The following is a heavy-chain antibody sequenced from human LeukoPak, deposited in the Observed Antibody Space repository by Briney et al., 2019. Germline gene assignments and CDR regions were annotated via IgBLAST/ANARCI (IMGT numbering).Heavy chain of an antibody. V-gene: IGHV3-11*01. D-gene: IGHD6-19*01. Sequence: AGGSLRLSCAASGFTFSSYTMSWIRQAPGKGLEWVSYISSSGSTIYYADSVKGRFTISRDNAKNSLYLQMNSLRAEDTAVYYCAKDSNYRQQWLVRVTASDIWGQGTMVTVSS. CDR1: GFTFSSYT. J-gene: IGHJ3*02. CDR3: AKDSNYRQQWLVRVTASDI. CDR2: ISSSGSTI.